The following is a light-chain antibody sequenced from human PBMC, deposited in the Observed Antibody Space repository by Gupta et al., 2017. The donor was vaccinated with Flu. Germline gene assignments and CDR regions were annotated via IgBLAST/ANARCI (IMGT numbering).Light chain of an antibody. CDR1: RSAVGGYNY. Sequence: QSALTQPAPVSGSPGQSITISCPATRSAVGGYNYVSKYQQYPGKDPKLVIYEGTKRPSEGSNRFSASKSGNTATLTISGLQDEDEDDYYCSSYTSSIVVFGGGTKLTVL. J-gene: IGLJ2*01. V-gene: IGLV2-14*01. CDR2: EGT. CDR3: SSYTSSIVV.